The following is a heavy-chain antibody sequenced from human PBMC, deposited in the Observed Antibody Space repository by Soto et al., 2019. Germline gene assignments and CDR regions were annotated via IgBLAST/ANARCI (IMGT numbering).Heavy chain of an antibody. Sequence: GGSLRLSCAASGFTFSSYAMHWVRQAPGKGLEWVAVISYDGSNKYYADSVKGRFTISRDNSKNTLYLQMNSLRAEDTAVYYCARDTYPSCDFAYGPGLWGQGTLVTVSS. CDR1: GFTFSSYA. V-gene: IGHV3-30-3*01. J-gene: IGHJ4*02. D-gene: IGHD3-3*01. CDR2: ISYDGSNK. CDR3: ARDTYPSCDFAYGPGL.